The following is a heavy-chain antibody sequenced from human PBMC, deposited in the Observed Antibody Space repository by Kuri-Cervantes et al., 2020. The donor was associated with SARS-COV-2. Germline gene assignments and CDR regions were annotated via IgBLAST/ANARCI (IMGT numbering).Heavy chain of an antibody. V-gene: IGHV3-48*01. CDR3: ARGMRVGGLSPFDY. D-gene: IGHD3-16*02. CDR1: GFTFSSYS. CDR2: ISSSSSTI. J-gene: IGHJ4*02. Sequence: LSLTCAASGFTFSSYSMNWVRQAPGKGLEWVSYISSSSSTIYYADSVKGRFTISRDNAKNSLYLQMNSLRAEDTAVYYCARGMRVGGLSPFDYWGQGTLVTVSS.